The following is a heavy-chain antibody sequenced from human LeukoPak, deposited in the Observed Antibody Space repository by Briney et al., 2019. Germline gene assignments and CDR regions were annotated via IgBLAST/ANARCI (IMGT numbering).Heavy chain of an antibody. J-gene: IGHJ4*02. CDR3: AIFAMVRGVISDY. D-gene: IGHD3-10*01. Sequence: LSLTCTVSGGSISSGGYYWSWIRQHPGKGLEWIGYIYYSGSTYYNPSLKSRVTISVDTSKNQFSPKLSSVTVADTAVYYCAIFAMVRGVISDYWGQGTLVTVSS. V-gene: IGHV4-31*03. CDR2: IYYSGST. CDR1: GGSISSGGYY.